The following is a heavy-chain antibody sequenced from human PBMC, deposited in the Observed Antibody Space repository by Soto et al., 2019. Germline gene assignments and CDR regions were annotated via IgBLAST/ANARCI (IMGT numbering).Heavy chain of an antibody. D-gene: IGHD1-1*01. CDR1: GGSFSGYY. Sequence: SETLSLTCAVYGGSFSGYYWSWIRQPPGKGLEWIGEINHSGSTNYAQKFQGRVTITADESTSTAYMELSSLRSEDTAVYYCARQPYTGTYYYYYGMDVWGQGTTVTVSS. V-gene: IGHV4-34*01. CDR2: INHSGST. CDR3: ARQPYTGTYYYYYGMDV. J-gene: IGHJ6*02.